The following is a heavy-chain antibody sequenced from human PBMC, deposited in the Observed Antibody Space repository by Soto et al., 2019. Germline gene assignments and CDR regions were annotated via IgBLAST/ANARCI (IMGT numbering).Heavy chain of an antibody. J-gene: IGHJ4*02. CDR2: LDAEDGET. D-gene: IGHD2-2*01. CDR1: GYSLSDLS. Sequence: ASVKVSCKVSGYSLSDLSIHWVRQAPGKGLEWMGGLDAEDGETIYAQKLQGRGTMTEDTSTDTAYMELSSLTSEDTAMYYCATLSRTIGRTPAAIWSFDSWGQGTLVTVSS. CDR3: ATLSRTIGRTPAAIWSFDS. V-gene: IGHV1-24*01.